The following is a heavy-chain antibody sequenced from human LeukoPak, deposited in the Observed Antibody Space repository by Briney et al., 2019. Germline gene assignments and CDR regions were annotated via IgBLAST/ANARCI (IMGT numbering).Heavy chain of an antibody. Sequence: PGGSLRLSCAASGFSVSNNYMSWVRQPPGKGLEWVSLIHSAGTTFYADSVKGRFTISRDNSKNTLYLQMNSLRAEDTAVYYCARVLLRDYFDYWGQGTLVTVSS. V-gene: IGHV3-66*01. CDR3: ARVLLRDYFDY. CDR1: GFSVSNNY. J-gene: IGHJ4*02. CDR2: IHSAGTT.